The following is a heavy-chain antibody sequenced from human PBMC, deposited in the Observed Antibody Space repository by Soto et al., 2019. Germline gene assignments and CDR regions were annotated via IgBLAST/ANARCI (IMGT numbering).Heavy chain of an antibody. CDR2: IYSGGST. CDR3: LGYCSSTSCYPHDY. V-gene: IGHV3-66*01. D-gene: IGHD2-2*03. Sequence: GGSLRLSCAASGFTVSSNYMSWVRQAPGKGLEWVSVIYSGGSTYYADSVKGRFTISRDNSKNTLYLQMNSLRAEDTAVYYCLGYCSSTSCYPHDYWGQGTLVTVSS. J-gene: IGHJ4*02. CDR1: GFTVSSNY.